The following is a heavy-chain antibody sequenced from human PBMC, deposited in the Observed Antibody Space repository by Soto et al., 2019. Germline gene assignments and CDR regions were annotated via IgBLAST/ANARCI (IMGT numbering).Heavy chain of an antibody. CDR3: TKNSAYALDY. D-gene: IGHD5-12*01. J-gene: IGHJ4*02. CDR1: GGSVSNNNW. Sequence: QVQLQESGPGLVKPSGTLSLSCAVSGGSVSNNNWWSWVRQSPGNGLEWIGEIHHIGGTSYNPSLESRATLSVDKSKNELSLRLNYVTAADTAVYYCTKNSAYALDYWGLGILVTVSS. V-gene: IGHV4-4*02. CDR2: IHHIGGT.